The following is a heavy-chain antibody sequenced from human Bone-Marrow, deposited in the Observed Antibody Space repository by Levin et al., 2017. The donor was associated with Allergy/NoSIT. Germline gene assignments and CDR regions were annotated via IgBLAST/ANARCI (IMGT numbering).Heavy chain of an antibody. J-gene: IGHJ4*02. D-gene: IGHD5-24*01. CDR2: IRTKNDGYKK. V-gene: IGHV3-15*01. CDR3: GRDGPGGGH. Sequence: PGGSLRLSCTASGFTFSEAWMNWVRQAPGKGLEWVGRIRTKNDGYKKDYAAPVRGRFSISRDNSKNTLYLQMNSLRAEDTAVYYCGRDGPGGGHWGQGTLVTVSS. CDR1: GFTFSEAW.